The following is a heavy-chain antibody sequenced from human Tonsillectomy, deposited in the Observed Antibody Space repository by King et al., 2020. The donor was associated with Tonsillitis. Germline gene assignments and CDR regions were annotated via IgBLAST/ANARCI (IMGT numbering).Heavy chain of an antibody. J-gene: IGHJ4*02. CDR2: IYYSGST. V-gene: IGHV4-59*01. D-gene: IGHD3-3*01. Sequence: QLQESGPGLVKPSETLSLTCTVSGGSISSYYWSWIRQPPGKGLEWIGYIYYSGSTNYNPSLKSRVTISVDTSKNQFSLKLSSVTAADTAVYYCARVFYDHLDYWGQGTLVTVSS. CDR3: ARVFYDHLDY. CDR1: GGSISSYY.